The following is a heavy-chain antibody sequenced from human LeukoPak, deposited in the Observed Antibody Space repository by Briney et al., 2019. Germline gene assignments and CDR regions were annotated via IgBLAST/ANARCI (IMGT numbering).Heavy chain of an antibody. Sequence: GGSLRLSCAASGFTFDDYAMHWVRQAPGKGLEWVSGISWNSGSIGYADSVKGRFTISRDNAKNSLYLQMNSLRAEDTALYYYAKGIAAAGYYFDYWGQGTLVTVSP. CDR2: ISWNSGSI. CDR3: AKGIAAAGYYFDY. J-gene: IGHJ4*02. CDR1: GFTFDDYA. V-gene: IGHV3-9*01. D-gene: IGHD6-13*01.